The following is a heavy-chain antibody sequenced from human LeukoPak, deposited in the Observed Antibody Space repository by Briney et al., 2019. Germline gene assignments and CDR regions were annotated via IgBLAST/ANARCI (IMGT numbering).Heavy chain of an antibody. Sequence: PGGSLRLSCAASGFTFSSYWMHWVRQAPGKGLVWVSRINSDGSSTNYADSVKGRFTISRDNAKNTLYLQMNSLRAEDTAVYYCARDISGGYNGFDYWGQGTLVTVSS. D-gene: IGHD5-24*01. V-gene: IGHV3-74*01. CDR3: ARDISGGYNGFDY. CDR1: GFTFSSYW. CDR2: INSDGSST. J-gene: IGHJ4*02.